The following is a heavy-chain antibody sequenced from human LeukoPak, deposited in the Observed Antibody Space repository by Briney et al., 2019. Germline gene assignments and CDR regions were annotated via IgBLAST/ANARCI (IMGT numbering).Heavy chain of an antibody. J-gene: IGHJ4*02. V-gene: IGHV3-23*01. D-gene: IGHD6-13*01. CDR2: ISGSGGST. CDR1: GFTFSSYA. Sequence: GGSLRLSCAASGFTFSSYAMSWVRQAPGKGLEWVSAISGSGGSTYYADSVKGRFTISRDSSKNTLYLQMNSLRAEDTAVYYCTKDGYSSSWYAFDYWGQGTLVTVSS. CDR3: TKDGYSSSWYAFDY.